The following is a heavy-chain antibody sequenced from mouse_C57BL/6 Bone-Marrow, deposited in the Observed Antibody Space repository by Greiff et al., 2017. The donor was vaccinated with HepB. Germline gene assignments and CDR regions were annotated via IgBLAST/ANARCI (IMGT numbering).Heavy chain of an antibody. D-gene: IGHD1-1*01. Sequence: EVKLMESGGGLVKPGGSLKLSCAASGFTFSSYAMSWVRQTPEKRLEWVATISDGGSYTYYPDNVKGRFTISRDNAKNNLYLQMSHLKSEDTAMYYCARDRGRACYWYFDVRGTGTTVTVSS. V-gene: IGHV5-4*01. J-gene: IGHJ1*03. CDR1: GFTFSSYA. CDR3: ARDRGRACYWYFDV. CDR2: ISDGGSYT.